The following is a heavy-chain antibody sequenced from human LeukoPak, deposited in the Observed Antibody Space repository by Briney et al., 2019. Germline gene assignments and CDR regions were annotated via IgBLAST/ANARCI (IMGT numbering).Heavy chain of an antibody. Sequence: SETLSLTCGVSGGSITSTNWWSWVRQPPGQGLEWIGEVSLSGLTNYNPSLSSRVIMALDTSKNHLSLNLTSVTAADTAVYYCARGIPYSSSYLGNFDPWGQGTLVTVSS. CDR1: GGSITSTNW. D-gene: IGHD6-6*01. V-gene: IGHV4-4*02. J-gene: IGHJ5*02. CDR3: ARGIPYSSSYLGNFDP. CDR2: VSLSGLT.